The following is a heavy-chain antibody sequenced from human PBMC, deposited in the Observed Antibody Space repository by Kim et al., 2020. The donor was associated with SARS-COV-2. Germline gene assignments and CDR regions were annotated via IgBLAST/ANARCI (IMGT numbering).Heavy chain of an antibody. CDR2: ISYDGSNK. V-gene: IGHV3-30*18. D-gene: IGHD2-2*01. J-gene: IGHJ4*02. CDR1: GFTFSSYG. CDR3: AKVAYCSSTSCCSWDY. Sequence: GGSLRLSCAASGFTFSSYGMHWVRQAPGKGLEWVAVISYDGSNKYYADSVKGRFTISRDNSKNTLYLQMNSLRAEDTAVYYCAKVAYCSSTSCCSWDYWGQGTLVTVSS.